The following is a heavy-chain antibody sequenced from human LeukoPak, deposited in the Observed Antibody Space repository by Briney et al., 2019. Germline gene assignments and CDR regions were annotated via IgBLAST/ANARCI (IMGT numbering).Heavy chain of an antibody. D-gene: IGHD2-15*01. CDR2: IYYSGIT. CDR3: ARRGRVVDPRGYYHHGMDV. CDR1: GGSMSSYY. J-gene: IGHJ6*02. V-gene: IGHV4-59*08. Sequence: PSETLSLTCTVSGGSMSSYYWNWIRQPPGKGLEWIGYIYYSGITNYKPSLKSRIAISVDTSKNQFSLKLDPVTAADTAVYFCARRGRVVDPRGYYHHGMDVWGQGTTVTVSS.